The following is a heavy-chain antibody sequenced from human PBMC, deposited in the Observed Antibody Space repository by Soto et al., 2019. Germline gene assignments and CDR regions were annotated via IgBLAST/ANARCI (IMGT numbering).Heavy chain of an antibody. CDR2: INHSGST. J-gene: IGHJ6*02. Sequence: SETLSLTCAVYGGSFSGYCGSWIRQPPGKGLEWIGEINHSGSTNYNPSLKSRVTISVDTSKNQFSLKLSSVTAADTAVYYCAREGYGSGSQLYYYYGMDVWGQGTTVTVSS. D-gene: IGHD3-10*01. CDR3: AREGYGSGSQLYYYYGMDV. CDR1: GGSFSGYC. V-gene: IGHV4-34*01.